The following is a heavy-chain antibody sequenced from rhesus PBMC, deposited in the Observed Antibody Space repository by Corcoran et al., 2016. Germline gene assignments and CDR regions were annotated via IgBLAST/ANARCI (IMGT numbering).Heavy chain of an antibody. V-gene: IGHV4-81*01. CDR1: GGSISGYF. CDR3: ARDQNQGFDY. CDR2: IDGNIAGT. Sequence: QVQLQESGPGLVKPSETLSLTCAVSGGSISGYFCSLTRQPPGRGLEWIGSIDGNIAGTNFNPALKSRVTISKDTSKNQFALKLSSVTAADTAVYYCARDQNQGFDYCGQGVLVTVSS. J-gene: IGHJ4*01.